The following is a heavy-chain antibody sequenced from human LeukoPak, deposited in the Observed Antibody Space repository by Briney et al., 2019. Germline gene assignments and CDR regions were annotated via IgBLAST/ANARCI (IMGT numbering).Heavy chain of an antibody. CDR2: ISGSGGST. V-gene: IGHV3-23*01. J-gene: IGHJ4*01. D-gene: IGHD3-16*01. CDR3: ARGATGGSYYFDY. Sequence: GGSLRLSCAASGFTFGTYAMSWVRQAPGKGLEWVSAISGSGGSTYYADSMKGRFTISRDNAKNSLYLQMNSLRAEDTAVYYCARGATGGSYYFDYWGQGTLVTVSS. CDR1: GFTFGTYA.